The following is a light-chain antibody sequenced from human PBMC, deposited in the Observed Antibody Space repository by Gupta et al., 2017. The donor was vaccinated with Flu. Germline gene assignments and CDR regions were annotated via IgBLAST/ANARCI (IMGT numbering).Light chain of an antibody. CDR2: DDS. CDR1: NIGSTS. Sequence: ARITCGGNNIGSTSVNWYQPKPGQAPVPVLCDDSDRRSGSAAPSSGSTSGNTATLTISRVAAGEEADDYCHVWDKSSDHKGVVFGGGTKLTVL. J-gene: IGLJ2*01. CDR3: HVWDKSSDHKGVV. V-gene: IGLV3-21*02.